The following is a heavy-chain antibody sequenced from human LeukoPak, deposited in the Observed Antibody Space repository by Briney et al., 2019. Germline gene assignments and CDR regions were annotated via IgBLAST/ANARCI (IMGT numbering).Heavy chain of an antibody. D-gene: IGHD3-10*01. CDR3: ARVNYYGPDY. V-gene: IGHV3-48*01. Sequence: PGGSLRLSCAASGFTFSSYSMTWVRQAPGKGLEWVSYISSSSSTIYYADSVKGRFTISRDNAKNSLYLQMNSLRAEDTAVYYCARVNYYGPDYWGQGTLVTVSS. CDR1: GFTFSSYS. CDR2: ISSSSSTI. J-gene: IGHJ4*02.